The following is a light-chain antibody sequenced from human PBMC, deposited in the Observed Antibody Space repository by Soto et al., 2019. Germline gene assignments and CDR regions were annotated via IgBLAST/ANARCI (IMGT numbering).Light chain of an antibody. Sequence: ELVMTQSPATLSVSPGERVTLSCRASESVSSNLAWYQQKPGQAPRLLIHGASTRATVVPVRFSGSGSGTEFTLTISNLQSEDSAVYYCQQYNNWRTFGQGTKVEIK. CDR1: ESVSSN. V-gene: IGKV3-15*01. J-gene: IGKJ1*01. CDR2: GAS. CDR3: QQYNNWRT.